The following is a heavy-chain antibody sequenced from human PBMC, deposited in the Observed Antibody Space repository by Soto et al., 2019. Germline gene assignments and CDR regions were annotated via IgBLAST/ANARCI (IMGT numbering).Heavy chain of an antibody. V-gene: IGHV4-38-2*01. CDR1: GYSISSGYY. J-gene: IGHJ6*02. CDR3: ARVGGYGMGV. CDR2: IYHSGST. D-gene: IGHD3-10*01. Sequence: TSETLSLTCAVSGYSISSGYYWGWIRQPPGKGLEWIGSIYHSGSTYNNPSLKSRVTISVDTSKNQFSLKLSSVTAADTAVYYCARVGGYGMGVWGQGTTVTVSS.